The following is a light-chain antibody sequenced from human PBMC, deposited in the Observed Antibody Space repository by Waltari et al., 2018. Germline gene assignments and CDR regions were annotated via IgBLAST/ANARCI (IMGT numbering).Light chain of an antibody. J-gene: IGLJ1*01. CDR1: YSNLGSTY. CDR3: ASWDDSHYV. CDR2: RND. Sequence: QSVLTQPPSASGTPGQRVSISCSGSYSNLGSTYLYWYQQPPGTAPKLLIYRNDQRPSGVPDRFSGSKYGTTAFLAISELRSEDEAVYYCASWDDSHYVFGGGTKVTVL. V-gene: IGLV1-47*01.